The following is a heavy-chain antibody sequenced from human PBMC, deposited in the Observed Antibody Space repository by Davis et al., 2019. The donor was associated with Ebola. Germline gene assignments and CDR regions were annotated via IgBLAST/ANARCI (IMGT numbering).Heavy chain of an antibody. J-gene: IGHJ6*02. CDR2: IYYSGST. CDR3: AREGEYGSGSYYNDYYGMDV. V-gene: IGHV4-59*01. D-gene: IGHD3-10*01. Sequence: PSETLSLTCTVSGGSISSYYWSWIRQPQGKGLEWIGYIYYSGSTNYNPSLKSRVTISVDTSKNQFSLKLSSVTAADTAVYYCAREGEYGSGSYYNDYYGMDVWGQGTTVTVSS. CDR1: GGSISSYY.